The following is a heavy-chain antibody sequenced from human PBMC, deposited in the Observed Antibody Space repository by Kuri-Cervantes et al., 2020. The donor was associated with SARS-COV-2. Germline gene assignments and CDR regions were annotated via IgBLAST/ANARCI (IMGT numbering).Heavy chain of an antibody. J-gene: IGHJ4*02. CDR1: GGSFSGFY. Sequence: SETLSLTCAVYGGSFSGFYWSWIRQAPGKGLEWIGEINHSGSANYSPSLKSRVTISVDTPKNQFSLNLRSVTAADTAVFFCARFVLRDDEGYVYYFDYWGQGTLVTVSS. V-gene: IGHV4-34*01. CDR3: ARFVLRDDEGYVYYFDY. CDR2: INHSGSA. D-gene: IGHD3-16*01.